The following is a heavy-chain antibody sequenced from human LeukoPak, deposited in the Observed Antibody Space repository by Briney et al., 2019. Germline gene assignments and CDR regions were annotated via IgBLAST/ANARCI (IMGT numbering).Heavy chain of an antibody. D-gene: IGHD4-23*01. J-gene: IGHJ4*02. CDR3: ATSADSPGNS. CDR1: GFTFSTYW. V-gene: IGHV3-7*01. Sequence: GGSLRLSCVASGFTFSTYWMSWVRQAPGKGLEWVANLKQDGSVKHYVDSVKGRFTISRDNANNSLYLQMTNLRAEDTAVYYCATSADSPGNSWGQGTLITVSS. CDR2: LKQDGSVK.